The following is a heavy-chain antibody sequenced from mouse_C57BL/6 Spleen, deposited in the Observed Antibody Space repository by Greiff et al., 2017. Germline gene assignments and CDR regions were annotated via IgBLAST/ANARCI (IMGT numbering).Heavy chain of an antibody. Sequence: QVQLQQSGAELVRPGASVTLSCKASGYTFTDYEMHWVKQKPVHGLEWIGAIDPETGGTAYNQKFKGKAILTADKSSSTAYMELRSLTSQDSAVYSGTRGGAKWYFDVWGTGTTVTVSS. CDR2: IDPETGGT. V-gene: IGHV1-15*01. CDR3: TRGGAKWYFDV. D-gene: IGHD3-1*01. CDR1: GYTFTDYE. J-gene: IGHJ1*03.